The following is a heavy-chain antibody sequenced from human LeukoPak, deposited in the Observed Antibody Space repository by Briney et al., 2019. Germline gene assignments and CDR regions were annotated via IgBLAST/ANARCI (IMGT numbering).Heavy chain of an antibody. Sequence: ASVKVSCKASGYTFTAYYIHWLRQAPGQGLEGMGWINPNSGATKYAQEFQDRVTVTRDTSVGTAYMELPGLRSDDTAIYYFAGDGTNTRTTNSADSSGWNRGSRYYCYYYMDVWGKGTSVTISS. CDR2: INPNSGAT. CDR3: AGDGTNTRTTNSADSSGWNRGSRYYCYYYMDV. CDR1: GYTFTAYY. V-gene: IGHV1-2*02. D-gene: IGHD6-19*01. J-gene: IGHJ6*03.